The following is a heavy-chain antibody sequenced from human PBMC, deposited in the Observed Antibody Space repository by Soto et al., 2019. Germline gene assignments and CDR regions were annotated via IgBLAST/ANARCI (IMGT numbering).Heavy chain of an antibody. Sequence: EVQLVESGGDLVQPGGSLRLSCAASGFPFSGYWMYWVRQVPGKGLIWVSHINHDGTATTYADSVKGRFTTSRDNAKNTLFLQMNSLRADDTAVYYCARGFSGAFDIWGQGTKVTVSS. J-gene: IGHJ3*02. CDR3: ARGFSGAFDI. V-gene: IGHV3-74*01. CDR1: GFPFSGYW. CDR2: INHDGTAT.